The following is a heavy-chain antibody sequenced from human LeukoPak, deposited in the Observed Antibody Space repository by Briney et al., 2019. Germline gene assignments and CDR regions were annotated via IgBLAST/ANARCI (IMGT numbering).Heavy chain of an antibody. J-gene: IGHJ4*03. CDR3: ARDPSRGYTYSYDDY. V-gene: IGHV3-7*01. CDR1: GFTFSSYW. CDR2: IKQDGSEK. D-gene: IGHD5-18*01. Sequence: GGSLRLSCAASGFTFSSYWMNWLGQPPGKGLEWVANIKQDGSEKYYVDSVKGRFTISRDNAKKSLYLQMNSLRAEDTGVYYCARDPSRGYTYSYDDYSGQRNLVTVSS.